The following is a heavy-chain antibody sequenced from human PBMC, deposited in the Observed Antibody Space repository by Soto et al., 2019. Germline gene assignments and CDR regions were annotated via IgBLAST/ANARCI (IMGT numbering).Heavy chain of an antibody. CDR3: ARGGDYYDSSGYYVDY. J-gene: IGHJ4*02. CDR2: IYYSGST. D-gene: IGHD3-22*01. CDR1: GGSISSGDYY. V-gene: IGHV4-30-4*01. Sequence: QVQLQESGPGLVKPSQTLSLTCTVSGGSISSGDYYWSWIRQPPGKGLEWIGYIYYSGSTYYNPSLKSRVTISVDTSKNQFALELRSVTAADTAVYYCARGGDYYDSSGYYVDYWGQGSLVTVSS.